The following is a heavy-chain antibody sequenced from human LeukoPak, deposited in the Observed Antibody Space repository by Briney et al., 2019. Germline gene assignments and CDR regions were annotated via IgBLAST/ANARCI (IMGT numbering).Heavy chain of an antibody. Sequence: GGSLRLYCAASGFTFSSYSMKWVRQAPGKGLEWVSSVSSSSSYIYYAESVEGRFTISRENAKNSLYQQMNSLRAEDTAVYYCARDYRRAVAGNAFDIWGQGTMVTVSS. CDR2: VSSSSSYI. CDR3: ARDYRRAVAGNAFDI. CDR1: GFTFSSYS. J-gene: IGHJ3*02. D-gene: IGHD6-19*01. V-gene: IGHV3-21*01.